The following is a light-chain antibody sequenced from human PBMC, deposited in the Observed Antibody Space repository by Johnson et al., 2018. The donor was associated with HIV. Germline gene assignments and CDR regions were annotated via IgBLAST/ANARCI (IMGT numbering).Light chain of an antibody. CDR2: ENN. Sequence: QSVLTQPPSVSAAPGQKVTISCSGSSSNIGNNYISWYQQLPGTAPKLLIYENNKRPSGIPDRFSGSKSGTSATLGITGLQTGDEADYYSGTWDSSLSARYVFGTGTKVAVL. CDR1: SSNIGNNY. V-gene: IGLV1-51*02. CDR3: GTWDSSLSARYV. J-gene: IGLJ1*01.